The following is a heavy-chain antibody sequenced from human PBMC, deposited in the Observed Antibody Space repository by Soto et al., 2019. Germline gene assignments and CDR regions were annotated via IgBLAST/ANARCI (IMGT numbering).Heavy chain of an antibody. CDR2: TTGSGFDT. CDR3: AKGSADSRPYYFDY. V-gene: IGHV3-23*01. CDR1: GFTFRNYA. Sequence: GSLRLSCAASGFTFRNYAMSWVRQAPARGLEWFSATTGSGFDTYYADSVKGRFTISRDNSNNMLNLQMSSLGAEDMAVYYCAKGSADSRPYYFDYWGQGTLVTVSS. D-gene: IGHD3-22*01. J-gene: IGHJ4*02.